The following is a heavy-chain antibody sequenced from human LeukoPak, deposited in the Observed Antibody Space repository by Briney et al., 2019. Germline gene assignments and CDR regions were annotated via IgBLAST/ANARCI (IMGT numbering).Heavy chain of an antibody. CDR1: GFKFSAFS. Sequence: GGSLRLSCAASGFKFSAFSMNWVRQAPGKGLEWISYITSSSSPTYYADSVKGRFIISRDNAKNSLYLQMNSLRAEDTAVYYCARALGDQPDYYYGMDVWGQGTTVTVSS. V-gene: IGHV3-48*04. D-gene: IGHD2-2*01. J-gene: IGHJ6*02. CDR2: ITSSSSPT. CDR3: ARALGDQPDYYYGMDV.